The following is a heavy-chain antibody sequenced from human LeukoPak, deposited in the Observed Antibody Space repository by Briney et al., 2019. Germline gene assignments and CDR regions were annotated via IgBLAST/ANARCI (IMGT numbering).Heavy chain of an antibody. J-gene: IGHJ4*02. Sequence: PSETLSLTCTLSGGSLSNYYWSWIRQPPGNGLEWIGYIYYSGSTKYNPSLKSRVIISVDTSKNQFSLKLNSVTAADTAVYYCAREDSSSWSYDYWGQGSLVTVSS. CDR3: AREDSSSWSYDY. CDR1: GGSLSNYY. V-gene: IGHV4-59*01. CDR2: IYYSGST. D-gene: IGHD6-13*01.